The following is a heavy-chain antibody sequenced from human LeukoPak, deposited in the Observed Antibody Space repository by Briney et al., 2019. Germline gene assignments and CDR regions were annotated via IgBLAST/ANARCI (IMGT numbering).Heavy chain of an antibody. Sequence: GGSLRLSCAASGFTVSSNYMSWVRQAPGKGLEWVSVIYSGGSTYYADSVKGRFTISRDNSKNTLYLQMNSLRAEDTALYYCAKADCSSTSCDLDYWGQGTLVTVSS. V-gene: IGHV3-53*05. D-gene: IGHD2-2*01. CDR3: AKADCSSTSCDLDY. CDR1: GFTVSSNY. CDR2: IYSGGST. J-gene: IGHJ4*02.